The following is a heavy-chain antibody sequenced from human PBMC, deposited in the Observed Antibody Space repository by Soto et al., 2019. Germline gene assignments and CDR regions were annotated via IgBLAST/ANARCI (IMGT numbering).Heavy chain of an antibody. V-gene: IGHV3-33*01. CDR3: AREGGSGPDY. CDR2: MWYDGSNK. Sequence: QVQLVESGGGVVQPGRSLRLSCAASGFTFSSYGMHWVRQAPGKGLEWVAFMWYDGSNKYYADSVKGRFTISRDNSKNTLYLQMNSLRAEDTAVYYCAREGGSGPDYWGQRTLVTVSS. CDR1: GFTFSSYG. D-gene: IGHD6-19*01. J-gene: IGHJ4*02.